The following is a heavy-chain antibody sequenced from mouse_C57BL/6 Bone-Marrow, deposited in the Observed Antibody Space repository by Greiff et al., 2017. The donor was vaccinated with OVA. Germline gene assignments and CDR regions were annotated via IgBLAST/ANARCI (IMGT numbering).Heavy chain of an antibody. V-gene: IGHV1-69*01. CDR2: IDPSDSYT. Sequence: QVQLQQPGAELVMPGASVKLSCKASGYTFTSYWMHWVKQRPGQGLEWIGEIDPSDSYTNYTQKFKGKSTLTVDNSSSTAYMQLSSLTSEDSAVYYCAREDTTVERGYYAMDYWGQGTSVTVSS. CDR3: AREDTTVERGYYAMDY. D-gene: IGHD1-1*01. CDR1: GYTFTSYW. J-gene: IGHJ4*01.